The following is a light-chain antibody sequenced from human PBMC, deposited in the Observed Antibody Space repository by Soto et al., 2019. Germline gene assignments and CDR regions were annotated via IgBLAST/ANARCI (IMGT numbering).Light chain of an antibody. CDR3: QQRSNWPLYT. V-gene: IGKV3-11*01. CDR2: DAS. Sequence: EIVLTQSPATLSLSPGERATLSCRASQSVSSYLAWYQQKPGQAPRLLIYDASNRATGIPARFSGSGSGTDFTLPSSSLEPEDVAGYYCQQRSNWPLYTFGQGTKLEIK. CDR1: QSVSSY. J-gene: IGKJ2*01.